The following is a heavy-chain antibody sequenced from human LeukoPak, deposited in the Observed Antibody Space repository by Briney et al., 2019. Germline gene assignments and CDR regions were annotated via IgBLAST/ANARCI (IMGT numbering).Heavy chain of an antibody. D-gene: IGHD3-3*01. CDR2: IRYDGSNK. CDR1: GFTFSSYG. CDR3: VRDFEWSFDT. J-gene: IGHJ4*02. Sequence: GGSLRLSCAASGFTFSSYGMHWVRQAPGKGLEWVAFIRYDGSNKYYADSVEGRFTISRDNSKNTLYLQMNSLRPEDTALYYCVRDFEWSFDTWDQGTLVTVSS. V-gene: IGHV3-30*02.